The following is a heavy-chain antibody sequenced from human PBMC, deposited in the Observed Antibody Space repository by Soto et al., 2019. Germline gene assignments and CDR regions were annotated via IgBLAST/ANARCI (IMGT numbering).Heavy chain of an antibody. Sequence: GGSLRLSCAASGFTFSDYYMSWIRQAPGKGLEWVSYISSSGSTIYYADSVKGRFTISRDNAKNSLYLQMNSLRAEDTAVYYCARKVGVDNWNDFAFDIWGQGTMVTVSS. CDR1: GFTFSDYY. J-gene: IGHJ3*02. CDR3: ARKVGVDNWNDFAFDI. CDR2: ISSSGSTI. V-gene: IGHV3-11*01. D-gene: IGHD1-20*01.